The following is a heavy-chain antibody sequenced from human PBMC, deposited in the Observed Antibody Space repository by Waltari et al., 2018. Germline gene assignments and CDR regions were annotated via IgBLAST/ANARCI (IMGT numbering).Heavy chain of an antibody. CDR2: VRAYKGNT. V-gene: IGHV1-18*01. J-gene: IGHJ4*02. CDR3: AGDLGTGPPGGGGY. CDR1: GYTFTSYG. D-gene: IGHD7-27*01. Sequence: QVQLVQSGAEVKKPGASVKVSCKASGYTFTSYGISWVRQAPGQGLEWMGWVRAYKGNTNQAQRRQGRVTRTTDTSTSTAYMGLRSLRSDATAVYYCAGDLGTGPPGGGGYWGQGTLVTVSS.